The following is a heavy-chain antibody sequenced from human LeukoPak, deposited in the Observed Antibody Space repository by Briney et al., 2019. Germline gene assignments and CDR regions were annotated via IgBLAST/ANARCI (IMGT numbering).Heavy chain of an antibody. CDR1: GGSISSSSYY. J-gene: IGHJ4*02. CDR3: ASPYCSSTSCPFDY. D-gene: IGHD2-2*01. V-gene: IGHV4-39*01. Sequence: PSETLSLTCTVSGGSISSSSYYWGWIRQPPGKGLEWIGSIYYSGSTYYNPSLKSRVTISVDTSKNQFSLKLSSVTAADTAVYYCASPYCSSTSCPFDYWGQGTLVTVFS. CDR2: IYYSGST.